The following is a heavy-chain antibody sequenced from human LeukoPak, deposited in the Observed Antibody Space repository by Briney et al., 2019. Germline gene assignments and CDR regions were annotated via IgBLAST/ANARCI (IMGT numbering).Heavy chain of an antibody. D-gene: IGHD3-10*01. V-gene: IGHV4-59*12. J-gene: IGHJ5*02. CDR3: ARSPHIWFAEGGWFDP. CDR2: IYYSGST. Sequence: AETLSLTCTVSGGSISSYYWSWIRHPPGKGLEGIGSIYYSGSTSYNASLKSRVTMTVDTYKSQFSLKLSSVTAAYAAVYLCARSPHIWFAEGGWFDPWGQGTLVTVSS. CDR1: GGSISSYY.